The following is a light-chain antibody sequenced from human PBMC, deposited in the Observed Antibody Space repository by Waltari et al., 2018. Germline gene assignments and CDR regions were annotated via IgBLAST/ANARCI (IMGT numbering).Light chain of an antibody. CDR1: INDVGAYDF. V-gene: IGLV2-14*01. Sequence: QSALTQPASVSGSPGQSITISCTGTINDVGAYDFVSWYQHHPGKAPKLIVYDVSARPSGVCNRFSGSRSANTASLAISGLQAEDEAHYYCGSYTASDTWVFGGGTQVTVL. J-gene: IGLJ3*02. CDR3: GSYTASDTWV. CDR2: DVS.